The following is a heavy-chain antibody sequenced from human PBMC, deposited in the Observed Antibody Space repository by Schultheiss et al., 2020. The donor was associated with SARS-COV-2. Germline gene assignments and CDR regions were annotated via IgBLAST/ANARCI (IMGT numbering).Heavy chain of an antibody. CDR1: GGSISSYY. CDR3: ARVPFRFLEWSRWPRHFDY. V-gene: IGHV4-59*12. D-gene: IGHD3-3*01. J-gene: IGHJ4*02. Sequence: SETLSLTCTVSGGSISSYYWSWIRQPPGKGLEWIGYIYYSGSTNYNPSLKSRVTISIDTSKNQFSLKLSSVTAADTAVYYCARVPFRFLEWSRWPRHFDYWGQGTLVTVSS. CDR2: IYYSGST.